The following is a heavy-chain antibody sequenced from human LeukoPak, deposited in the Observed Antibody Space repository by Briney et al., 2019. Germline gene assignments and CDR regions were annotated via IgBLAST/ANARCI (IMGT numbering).Heavy chain of an antibody. CDR1: GGSISRDY. D-gene: IGHD3-9*01. V-gene: IGHV4-59*01. CDR3: ARGRLDYDILTGYFDY. J-gene: IGHJ4*02. CDR2: IYYTGST. Sequence: SETLSLTCTVSGGSISRDYWSWIRQPPGKGLEWIGYIYYTGSTNYNPSLKSRVTISVDTSKNQFSLKLSSVTAAGTAVYYCARGRLDYDILTGYFDYWGQGTLVTVSS.